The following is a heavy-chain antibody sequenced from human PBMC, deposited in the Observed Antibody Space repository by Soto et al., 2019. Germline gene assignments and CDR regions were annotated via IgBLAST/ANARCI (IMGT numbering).Heavy chain of an antibody. V-gene: IGHV3-73*02. Sequence: EVQLVESGGGLVQPGGSLKLSCAASGFTFSGSAMHWVRQASGKGLEWVGRIRSKANSYATAYAASVKGRFTISRDDSKDTAYLQMNSLKTEDWAVYYCTSKRVRKDRDLFDYWGQGTLVTVSS. D-gene: IGHD1-1*01. J-gene: IGHJ4*02. CDR2: IRSKANSYAT. CDR3: TSKRVRKDRDLFDY. CDR1: GFTFSGSA.